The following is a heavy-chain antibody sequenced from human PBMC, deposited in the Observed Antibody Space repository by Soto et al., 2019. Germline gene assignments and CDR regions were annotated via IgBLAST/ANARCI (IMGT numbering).Heavy chain of an antibody. V-gene: IGHV3-48*01. CDR3: ATVPYGSGYGMDV. Sequence: EVQLVESGGGLVQPGGSLRLSCAASGFIFSSYNMNWVRQAPGKGLEWISYISSSSSIKYHIDSVKGRFTISRDNAKNSLYLQMNSLRVEDTAVYYCATVPYGSGYGMDVWGQGTTVTVSS. CDR1: GFIFSSYN. D-gene: IGHD3-10*01. J-gene: IGHJ6*02. CDR2: ISSSSSIK.